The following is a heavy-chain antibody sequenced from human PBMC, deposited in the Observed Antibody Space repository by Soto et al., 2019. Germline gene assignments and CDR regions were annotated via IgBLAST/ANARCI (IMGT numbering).Heavy chain of an antibody. CDR1: GFTFSSYS. D-gene: IGHD2-15*01. CDR2: ISSSSSTI. Sequence: GGSLRLSCAASGFTFSSYSMNWVRQAPGKGLEWVSYISSSSSTIYYADSVKGRFTISRDNAKNSLYLQMNSLRAEDTAVYYCAREARDIVVVVAAFDIWGQGTMVTVSS. J-gene: IGHJ3*02. CDR3: AREARDIVVVVAAFDI. V-gene: IGHV3-48*01.